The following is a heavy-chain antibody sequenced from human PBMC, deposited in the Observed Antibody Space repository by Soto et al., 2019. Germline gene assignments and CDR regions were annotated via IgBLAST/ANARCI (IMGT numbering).Heavy chain of an antibody. Sequence: GGSLRLSCAASGFTFSSYAMSWVRQAPGKGLEWVSFISGSGGRTYYADSVKGRFTISRDNSKNTLYLHMNSLRVEDTAIYFCARVTAYDYYQGVYGLDVWGQGTTVTVSS. CDR2: ISGSGGRT. CDR3: ARVTAYDYYQGVYGLDV. D-gene: IGHD5-12*01. J-gene: IGHJ6*02. V-gene: IGHV3-23*01. CDR1: GFTFSSYA.